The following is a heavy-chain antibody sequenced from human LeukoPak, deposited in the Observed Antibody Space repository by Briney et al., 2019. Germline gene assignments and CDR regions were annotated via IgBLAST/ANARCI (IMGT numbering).Heavy chain of an antibody. CDR3: ARDGTTVTARGLYFDY. V-gene: IGHV3-66*02. CDR1: GFTISSNY. J-gene: IGHJ4*02. Sequence: GGSLRLSCAASGFTISSNYMSWVRQAPGKGLEWVSVIYSGGSTYYTDSVTGRFTISRDNSKNTLYLPMNSLRAEATAEYYCARDGTTVTARGLYFDYWGQGTLVTVSS. D-gene: IGHD4-17*01. CDR2: IYSGGST.